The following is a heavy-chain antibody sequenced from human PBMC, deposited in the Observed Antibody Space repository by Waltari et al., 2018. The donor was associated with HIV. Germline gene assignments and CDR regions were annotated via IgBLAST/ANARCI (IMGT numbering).Heavy chain of an antibody. Sequence: QVPLQESGPGLVKPSQTLSLTCTVSGDSISSGGYYWRWIRQHPGKGLEWIGYIDYRGGTYYKPSLKSRLTISVDTSKNQFSLRLSSVTSADTAVYYCARSPGAPSWGVLGAFDIWGQGTMVTVSS. CDR2: IDYRGGT. V-gene: IGHV4-31*03. CDR3: ARSPGAPSWGVLGAFDI. CDR1: GDSISSGGYY. J-gene: IGHJ3*02. D-gene: IGHD7-27*01.